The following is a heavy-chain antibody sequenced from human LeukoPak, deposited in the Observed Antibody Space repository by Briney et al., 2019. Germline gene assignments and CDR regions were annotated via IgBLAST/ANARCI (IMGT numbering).Heavy chain of an antibody. CDR3: ARDLWYCSSTSCYKGRRSGSFDP. D-gene: IGHD2-2*02. J-gene: IGHJ5*02. Sequence: SSVKVSCKASGGTFSSYAISWVRQAPGQGLEWMGRIIPIFGTANYAQKFQGRVTITTDESTSTAYMELSSLRSEDTAVYYCARDLWYCSSTSCYKGRRSGSFDPWGQGTLVAVSS. V-gene: IGHV1-69*05. CDR2: IIPIFGTA. CDR1: GGTFSSYA.